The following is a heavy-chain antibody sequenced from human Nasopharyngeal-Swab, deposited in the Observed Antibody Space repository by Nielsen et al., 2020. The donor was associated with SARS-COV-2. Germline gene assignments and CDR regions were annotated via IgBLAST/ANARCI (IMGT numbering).Heavy chain of an antibody. CDR1: GGSFSGYY. J-gene: IGHJ4*02. V-gene: IGHV4-34*01. Sequence: GSLRLSRAVYGGSFSGYYWSWIRQPPGKGLEWIGEINHRGSTNYNPSLKSRVTISLDTSKNQFSLKLSSVTAADTAVYYCARLYCSSTSCPDYWGQGTLVTVSS. CDR2: INHRGST. CDR3: ARLYCSSTSCPDY. D-gene: IGHD2-2*01.